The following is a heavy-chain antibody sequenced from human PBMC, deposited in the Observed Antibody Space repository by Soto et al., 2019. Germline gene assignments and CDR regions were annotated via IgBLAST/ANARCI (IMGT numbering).Heavy chain of an antibody. CDR1: GFTFSSYD. CDR3: ARDPNIVLVPAALRSYYYYYGMDV. V-gene: IGHV3-30*03. CDR2: ISYDGSNK. D-gene: IGHD2-2*01. J-gene: IGHJ6*02. Sequence: GGSLRLSCAASGFTFSSYDMHWVRQAPGKGLEWVAVISYDGSNKYYADSVKGRFTISRDNAKNSLYLQMNSLRAEDTAVYYCARDPNIVLVPAALRSYYYYYGMDVWGQGTTVTVSS.